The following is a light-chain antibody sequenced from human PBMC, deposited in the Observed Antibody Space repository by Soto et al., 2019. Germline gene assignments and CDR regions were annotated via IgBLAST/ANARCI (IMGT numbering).Light chain of an antibody. CDR2: DAS. CDR3: QQYNSYWT. J-gene: IGKJ1*01. V-gene: IGKV1-5*01. Sequence: DIQMTQSPSTLSASVGDRVTITCRASQSIGSWLAWYQQKPGEAPKLLIYDASSLESGVPSRFSGSGSGTEFTLTISSLQPDDFATYYCQQYNSYWTVGQGTKVDIK. CDR1: QSIGSW.